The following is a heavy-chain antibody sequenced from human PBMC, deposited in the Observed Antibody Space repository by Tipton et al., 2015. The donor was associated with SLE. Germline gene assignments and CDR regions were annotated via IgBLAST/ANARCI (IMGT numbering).Heavy chain of an antibody. J-gene: IGHJ3*02. CDR3: ARELAVRGVDAFDI. Sequence: TLSLTCTVSGGSISSSSYYWGWIRQPPGKGLEWIGYIYHSGSTYYNPSLKSRVTISVDRSKNQFSLKLSSVTAADTAVYYCARELAVRGVDAFDIWGQGTMVTVSS. D-gene: IGHD3-10*01. CDR1: GGSISSSSYY. V-gene: IGHV4-39*07. CDR2: IYHSGST.